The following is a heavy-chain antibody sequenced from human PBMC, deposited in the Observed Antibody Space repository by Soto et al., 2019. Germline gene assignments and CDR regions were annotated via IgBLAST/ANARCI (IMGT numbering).Heavy chain of an antibody. CDR2: TYYRSKWYN. V-gene: IGHV6-1*01. J-gene: IGHJ6*02. Sequence: LSLTCAISGDSVSSNSAAWNWIRQSPSRGLEWLGRTYYRSKWYNDYAVSVKSRITINPDTSKNQFSLQLNSVTPEDTAVYYCARDRTYYYDSSGYYLRDYYYYYGMDVWGQGTTVTVSS. D-gene: IGHD3-22*01. CDR3: ARDRTYYYDSSGYYLRDYYYYYGMDV. CDR1: GDSVSSNSAA.